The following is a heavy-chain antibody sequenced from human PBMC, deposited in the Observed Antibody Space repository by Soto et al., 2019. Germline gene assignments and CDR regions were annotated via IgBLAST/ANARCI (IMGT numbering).Heavy chain of an antibody. V-gene: IGHV4-30-2*01. Sequence: TLSLTCAVSGGAIVSGGYSFICIRQRPGNGLEWIGYIYHSGSTYYNPSLKSRVTISVDRSKNQFSLKLSSVTAADTAVYYCARGTPHYYGSGQNWFDPWGRGTLVTVSS. CDR3: ARGTPHYYGSGQNWFDP. CDR2: IYHSGST. CDR1: GGAIVSGGYS. D-gene: IGHD3-10*01. J-gene: IGHJ5*02.